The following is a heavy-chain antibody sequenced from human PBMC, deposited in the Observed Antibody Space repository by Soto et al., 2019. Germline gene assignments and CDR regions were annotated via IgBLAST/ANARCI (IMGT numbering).Heavy chain of an antibody. D-gene: IGHD6-13*01. CDR3: AREAAGHSYYGMDV. V-gene: IGHV1-69*08. CDR2: IIPILGIA. J-gene: IGHJ6*02. Sequence: QVQLVQSGAEVKKPGSSVKVSCKASGGTFSSYTISWVRQAPGQGLEWMGRIIPILGIANYAQKFQGRVTVPADKSTSTAYMELSSLRSEDTAVYYCAREAAGHSYYGMDVWGQGTTVTVSS. CDR1: GGTFSSYT.